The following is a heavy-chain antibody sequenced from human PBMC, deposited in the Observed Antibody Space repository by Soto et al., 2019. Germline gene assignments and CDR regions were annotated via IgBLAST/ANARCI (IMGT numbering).Heavy chain of an antibody. CDR3: ARSYGDYVWFDP. CDR2: MNPNSGNT. CDR1: GYTFTSYD. D-gene: IGHD4-17*01. V-gene: IGHV1-8*01. J-gene: IGHJ5*02. Sequence: GASVKVSCKASGYTFTSYDINWVRQATGQGLEWVGWMNPNSGNTGYAQKFQGRVTMTRNTSISTAYMELSSLRSEDTAVYYCARSYGDYVWFDPWGQGTLVTVSS.